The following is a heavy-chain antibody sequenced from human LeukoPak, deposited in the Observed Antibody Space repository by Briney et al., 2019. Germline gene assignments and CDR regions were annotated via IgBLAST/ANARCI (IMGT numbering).Heavy chain of an antibody. Sequence: PGGSLRLSWAASGFTFSSYWMHWVRQAPGKGLVWVLRINSDGSSTSYADSVKGRFTISRDNAKNTLYLQMNSLRAEDTAVYYCARGGDFWSGYYSWFDPWGQGTLVTVAS. J-gene: IGHJ5*02. CDR1: GFTFSSYW. V-gene: IGHV3-74*01. D-gene: IGHD3-3*01. CDR2: INSDGSST. CDR3: ARGGDFWSGYYSWFDP.